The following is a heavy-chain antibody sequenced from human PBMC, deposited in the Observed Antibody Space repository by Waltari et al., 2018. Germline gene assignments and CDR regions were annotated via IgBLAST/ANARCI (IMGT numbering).Heavy chain of an antibody. V-gene: IGHV3-30-3*01. D-gene: IGHD2-8*02. CDR3: ARDEALTGGFDL. CDR1: GFPFSSYA. Sequence: QVQLVESGGGLVQPGRSLRLSCSASGFPFSSYARPGVRQAPGKGLEWLAVISYDGSNKYYADSVKGRFTISRDNSKNTLYLQMNSLRAEDTAVYYCARDEALTGGFDLWGRGTLVTVSS. J-gene: IGHJ2*01. CDR2: ISYDGSNK.